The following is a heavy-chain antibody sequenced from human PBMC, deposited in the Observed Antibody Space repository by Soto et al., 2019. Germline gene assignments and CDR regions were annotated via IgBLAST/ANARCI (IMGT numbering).Heavy chain of an antibody. V-gene: IGHV1-69*01. Sequence: QVQLVQSGAEVKKPGSSVKVSCKASGGTFSSYAISWVRQAPGQGLEWMGGIIPIFGTANYAQKFQGRVTISADESTSTAYMELSSLRSEDTAVYYCALTVGHCGGDCFYYFDYWGQGTLVTVSS. CDR3: ALTVGHCGGDCFYYFDY. CDR2: IIPIFGTA. J-gene: IGHJ4*02. D-gene: IGHD2-21*02. CDR1: GGTFSSYA.